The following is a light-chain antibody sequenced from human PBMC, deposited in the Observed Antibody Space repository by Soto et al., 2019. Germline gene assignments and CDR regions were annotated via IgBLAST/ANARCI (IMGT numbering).Light chain of an antibody. J-gene: IGKJ5*01. Sequence: EIVLAQAPATLSLSPGERATLSCRASQSVISYLAWYQQKPGQAPRLLIYDASNRSTGIPARFSGSGSGTDFTLTISSLEPEDFAVYCCQQYYNWPPITFGQGTRLEIK. CDR2: DAS. CDR1: QSVISY. V-gene: IGKV3-11*01. CDR3: QQYYNWPPIT.